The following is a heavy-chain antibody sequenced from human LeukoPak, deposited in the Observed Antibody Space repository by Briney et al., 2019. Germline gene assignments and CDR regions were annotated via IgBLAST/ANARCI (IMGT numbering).Heavy chain of an antibody. CDR1: GGSISSGDYY. D-gene: IGHD3-16*01. CDR2: IYYSGST. CDR3: ARGAHPYSPLGGY. V-gene: IGHV4-30-4*08. J-gene: IGHJ4*02. Sequence: SETLSLTCTVSGGSISSGDYYWSWIRQPPGKGLEWIGYIYYSGSTYYNPSLKSRVTISVDTSKNQFSLKLSSVTAADTAVYYCARGAHPYSPLGGYWGQGTLVTVSS.